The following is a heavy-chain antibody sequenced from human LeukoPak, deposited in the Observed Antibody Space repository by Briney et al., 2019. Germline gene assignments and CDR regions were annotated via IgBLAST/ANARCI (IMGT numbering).Heavy chain of an antibody. J-gene: IGHJ2*01. CDR3: ASSSSWYLSSGYFDL. D-gene: IGHD6-13*01. V-gene: IGHV4-30-4*01. Sequence: TPSETLSLTCTVSGGSISSGDYYWSWIRQPPGKGLEWIGYIYYSGSTYYNPSLKSRVTISVDTSKNQFSLKLSSVTAADTAVYYCASSSSWYLSSGYFDLWGRGTLVTVSS. CDR1: GGSISSGDYY. CDR2: IYYSGST.